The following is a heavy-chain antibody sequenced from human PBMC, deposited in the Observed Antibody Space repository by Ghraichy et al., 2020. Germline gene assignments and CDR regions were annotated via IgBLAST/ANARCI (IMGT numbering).Heavy chain of an antibody. CDR2: IKRDGSEK. CDR3: ASGLLWFGKSAFNY. CDR1: EFIFSRFW. V-gene: IGHV3-7*03. D-gene: IGHD3-10*01. Sequence: SCAASEFIFSRFWLTWVRQAPGKGLEWVANIKRDGSEKYYMDSVRGRFTISRDNAKNSMFLQMNNLRAEDTAVYYCASGLLWFGKSAFNYWGQGTLVTVSS. J-gene: IGHJ4*02.